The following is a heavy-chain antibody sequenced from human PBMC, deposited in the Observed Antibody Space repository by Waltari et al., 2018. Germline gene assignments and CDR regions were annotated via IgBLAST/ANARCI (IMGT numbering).Heavy chain of an antibody. CDR1: VFTFSNYT. J-gene: IGHJ4*02. CDR2: ISSRSTYI. CDR3: ARDGSY. V-gene: IGHV3-21*01. Sequence: EVQLVESGGGLVTPGGSLRLSCAASVFTFSNYTMNWVRQAPGKGLEWVSSISSRSTYIDYTDSVKGRFTISRDNAKNSLYLQMNSLRAEDTAVYYCARDGSYWGQGTLVTVSS.